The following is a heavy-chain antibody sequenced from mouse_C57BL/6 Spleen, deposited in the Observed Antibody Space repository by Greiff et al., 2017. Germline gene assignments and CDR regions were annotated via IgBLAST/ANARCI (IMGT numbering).Heavy chain of an antibody. J-gene: IGHJ1*03. CDR3: ARHEGAYYINSWYFDV. CDR1: GYTFTEYT. D-gene: IGHD2-5*01. CDR2: FYPGSGSI. V-gene: IGHV1-62-2*01. Sequence: QVQLQQSGAELVKPGASVKLSCKASGYTFTEYTIHWVKQRSGQGLEWIGWFYPGSGSIKYNEKFKDKATLTAAKSSSTVYMELSRLTSEDSAVYFCARHEGAYYINSWYFDVWGTGTTVTVSS.